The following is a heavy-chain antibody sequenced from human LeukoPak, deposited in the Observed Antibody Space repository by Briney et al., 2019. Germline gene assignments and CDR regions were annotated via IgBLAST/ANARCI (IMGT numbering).Heavy chain of an antibody. CDR3: ARDSGDCSSTSCYYYYYMDV. CDR1: GGTFSSYA. CDR2: IIPIFGTA. Sequence: ASVKVSCKASGGTFSSYAISWVRQASGQGLEWMGGIIPIFGTANYAQKFQGRVTITTDESTSTAYMELSSLRSEDTAVYYCARDSGDCSSTSCYYYYYMDVWGKGTTVTVSS. V-gene: IGHV1-69*05. J-gene: IGHJ6*03. D-gene: IGHD2-2*01.